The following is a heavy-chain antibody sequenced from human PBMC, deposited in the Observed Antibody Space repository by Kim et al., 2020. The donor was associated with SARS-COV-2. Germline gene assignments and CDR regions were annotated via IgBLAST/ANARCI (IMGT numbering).Heavy chain of an antibody. J-gene: IGHJ5*02. Sequence: YAQKFQGTVTITADESTSTAYMELSSLRSEDTAVYYCASGHYYGSGVRAWGQGTLVTVSS. CDR3: ASGHYYGSGVRA. V-gene: IGHV1-69*01. D-gene: IGHD3-10*01.